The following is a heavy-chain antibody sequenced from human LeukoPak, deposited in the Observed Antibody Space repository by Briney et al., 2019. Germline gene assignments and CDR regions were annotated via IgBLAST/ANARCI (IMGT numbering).Heavy chain of an antibody. D-gene: IGHD3-22*01. Sequence: PSETLSLTCAVYGGSFSGYFWSWIRQPPGKGLEWIREINHSGSTNYNPSLKSRVTISVDTSKNQFSLKLSSVTAADTAVYYCARGASYYYDSSGYFGAFDIWGQGTMVTVSS. J-gene: IGHJ3*02. V-gene: IGHV4-34*01. CDR3: ARGASYYYDSSGYFGAFDI. CDR2: INHSGST. CDR1: GGSFSGYF.